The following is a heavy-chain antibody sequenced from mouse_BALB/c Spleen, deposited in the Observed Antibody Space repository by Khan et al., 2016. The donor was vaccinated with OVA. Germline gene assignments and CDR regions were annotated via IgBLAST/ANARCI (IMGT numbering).Heavy chain of an antibody. Sequence: VQLKASGGGLVKPGGSLKLSCAASGFTFSSYTMSWVRQTPEKRLEWVATISSGSTYTYYPDSVKGRFTISRDNAKNTLYLQMSSLKSEDTALYYCTRDGNYAHWYFDVWGAGTTVTVSS. CDR3: TRDGNYAHWYFDV. CDR2: ISSGSTYT. CDR1: GFTFSSYT. D-gene: IGHD2-1*01. J-gene: IGHJ1*01. V-gene: IGHV5-6-4*01.